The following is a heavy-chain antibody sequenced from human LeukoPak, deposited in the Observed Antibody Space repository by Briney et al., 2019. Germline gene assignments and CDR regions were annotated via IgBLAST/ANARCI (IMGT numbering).Heavy chain of an antibody. CDR1: GFTFGSYA. CDR2: ISGSGGST. J-gene: IGHJ6*03. D-gene: IGHD6-13*01. V-gene: IGHV3-23*01. Sequence: PGGSLSLSCAASGFTFGSYAMSWVRQAPGKGLEWVSAISGSGGSTYYADSVKGRFTISRDNSKNTLYLQMNSLRAEDTAVYYCAKVVGSSWSYYYYYCVDVWGKGTTVTVTS. CDR3: AKVVGSSWSYYYYYCVDV.